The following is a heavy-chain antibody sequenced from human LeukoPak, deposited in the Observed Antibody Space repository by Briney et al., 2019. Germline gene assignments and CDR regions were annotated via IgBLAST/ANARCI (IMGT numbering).Heavy chain of an antibody. CDR3: ARRYPNSSGYHFAY. J-gene: IGHJ4*02. Sequence: SVKVSCKPSGYTFTSYDINWVGQGAGQEGEGMGWMNPNSGKTVYAQRFQGRVTMTRQTSRRTPYMDVSSLRSTRTDGHCCARRYPNSSGYHFAYWGQGPLVTVPS. V-gene: IGHV1-8*01. CDR2: MNPNSGKT. D-gene: IGHD3-22*01. CDR1: GYTFTSYD.